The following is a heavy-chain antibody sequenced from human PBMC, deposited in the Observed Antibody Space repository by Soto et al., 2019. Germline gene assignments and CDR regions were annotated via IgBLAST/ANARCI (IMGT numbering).Heavy chain of an antibody. CDR3: ARDGSESYGLDV. J-gene: IGHJ6*02. D-gene: IGHD3-10*01. CDR1: GGSISSYY. Sequence: SETLSLTCTVSGGSISSYYWSWIRQSAGKGLEWIGRIYNGGNTQYNPSLKSRVTMSADTSKNQFSLRLNSVTAADTAVYYCARDGSESYGLDVWGQGTTVTVYS. V-gene: IGHV4-4*07. CDR2: IYNGGNT.